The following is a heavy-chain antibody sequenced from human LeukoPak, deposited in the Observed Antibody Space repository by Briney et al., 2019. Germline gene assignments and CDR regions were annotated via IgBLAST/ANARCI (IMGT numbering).Heavy chain of an antibody. CDR1: GFTFSSYG. V-gene: IGHV3-33*01. CDR3: ARDFYYYDSSGYLAWYFDY. CDR2: IWYGGSNK. D-gene: IGHD3-22*01. J-gene: IGHJ4*02. Sequence: GGSLRLSCAASGFTFSSYGMHWVRQAPGKGLEWVAVIWYGGSNKYYADSVKGRFTISRDNSKNTLYLQMNSLRAEDTAVYYCARDFYYYDSSGYLAWYFDYWGQGTLVTVSS.